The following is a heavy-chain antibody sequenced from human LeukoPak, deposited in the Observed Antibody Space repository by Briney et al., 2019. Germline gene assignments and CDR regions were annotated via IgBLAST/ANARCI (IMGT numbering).Heavy chain of an antibody. J-gene: IGHJ3*02. D-gene: IGHD3-22*01. CDR3: ARRTSKVPEDYYDSSGYYSGAFDI. CDR1: GGSISSSSYY. CDR2: IYYSGST. V-gene: IGHV4-39*01. Sequence: PSETLSLTCTVSGGSISSSSYYWGWIRQPPGKGLEWIGSIYYSGSTYYNPSLKSRVTISVDTSKNQFSLKPSSVTAADTAVYYCARRTSKVPEDYYDSSGYYSGAFDIWGQGTMVTVSS.